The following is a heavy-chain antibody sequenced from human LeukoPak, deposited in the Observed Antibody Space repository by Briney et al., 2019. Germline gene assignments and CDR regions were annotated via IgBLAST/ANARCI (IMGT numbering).Heavy chain of an antibody. D-gene: IGHD3-10*01. CDR2: ISSSSSYI. J-gene: IGHJ4*02. V-gene: IGHV3-21*01. CDR1: GFTFSSYS. CDR3: ASGATYYYASGSYGGFDY. Sequence: AGGSLRLSCAASGFTFSSYSMNWVRQAPGKGLEWVSSISSSSSYIYYADSVKGRFTIPRDNSKNTLYLQMNSLRAEDTAVYYCASGATYYYASGSYGGFDYWGQGTLVTVSS.